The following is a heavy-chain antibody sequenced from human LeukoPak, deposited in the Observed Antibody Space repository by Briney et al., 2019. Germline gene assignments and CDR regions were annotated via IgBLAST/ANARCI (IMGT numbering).Heavy chain of an antibody. CDR3: ARANIVVVPAAPPWYYYYMDV. Sequence: ASVKVSCKASGYTFTSYDINWVRQATGQGLEWMGWMNPNSGNTGYAQKFQGRVTITRNTSISTAYMELSSLRSEDTAVYYCARANIVVVPAAPPWYYYYMDVWGKGTTVTVSS. J-gene: IGHJ6*03. D-gene: IGHD2-2*01. CDR2: MNPNSGNT. CDR1: GYTFTSYD. V-gene: IGHV1-8*03.